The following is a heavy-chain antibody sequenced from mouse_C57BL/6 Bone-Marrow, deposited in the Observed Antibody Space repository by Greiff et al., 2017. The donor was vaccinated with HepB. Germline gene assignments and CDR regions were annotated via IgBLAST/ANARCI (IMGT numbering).Heavy chain of an antibody. V-gene: IGHV1-82*01. CDR2: IYPGDGDT. CDR1: GYAFSSSW. Sequence: QVQLQQSGPELVKPGASVKISCKASGYAFSSSWMNWVKQRPGKGLEWIGRIYPGDGDTNYNGKFKGKATLTADKSSSTAYMQLSSLTSDDSAVYFCASYYGNYVTRWYATDYWAQGTSATVS. CDR3: ASYYGNYVTRWYATDY. J-gene: IGHJ4*01. D-gene: IGHD2-1*01.